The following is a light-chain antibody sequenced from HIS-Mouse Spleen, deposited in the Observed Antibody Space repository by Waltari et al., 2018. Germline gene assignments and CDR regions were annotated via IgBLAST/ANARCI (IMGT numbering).Light chain of an antibody. J-gene: IGLJ2*01. CDR3: SSYTSSSTLV. V-gene: IGLV2-14*03. CDR2: DVS. Sequence: QSALTQPASVSGSPGQSIPISCTGTSSDVGGYNYVPWYQQHPGKAPKLMLYDVSNRPSGVSNRFSGSKSGNTASLTISGLQAEDEADYYCSSYTSSSTLVFGGGTKLTVL. CDR1: SSDVGGYNY.